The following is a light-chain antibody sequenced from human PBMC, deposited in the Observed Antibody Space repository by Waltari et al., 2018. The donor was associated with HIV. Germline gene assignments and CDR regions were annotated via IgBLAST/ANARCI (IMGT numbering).Light chain of an antibody. CDR2: KAS. CDR1: QTVYNW. Sequence: DIPLTQSPSTVSASVGDRITITCRASQTVYNWLAWYQQRPGKAPKLLIYKASTLESGVPSRFSGSGSETEFTLTINGLQSDDFATYYCQQYYSYSTFGPGTKMDIK. J-gene: IGKJ3*01. V-gene: IGKV1-5*03. CDR3: QQYYSYST.